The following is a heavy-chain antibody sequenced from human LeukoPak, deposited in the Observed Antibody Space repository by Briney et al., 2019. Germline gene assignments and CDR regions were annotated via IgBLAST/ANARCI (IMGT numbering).Heavy chain of an antibody. J-gene: IGHJ6*03. D-gene: IGHD3-10*01. CDR1: GYTFTGYY. CDR3: ARLISYGSGSKYYYYYYMDV. Sequence: ASVKVSCKASGYTFTGYYMHWVRQAPGQGLEWMGWINPNSGNTGYAQKFQGRVTITRNTSISTAYLELSSLRSEDTAVYYCARLISYGSGSKYYYYYYMDVWGKGTTVTVSS. CDR2: INPNSGNT. V-gene: IGHV1-8*03.